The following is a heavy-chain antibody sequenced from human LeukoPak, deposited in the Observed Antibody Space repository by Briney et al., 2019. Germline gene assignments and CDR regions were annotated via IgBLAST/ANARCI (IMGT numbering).Heavy chain of an antibody. V-gene: IGHV1-46*01. CDR3: ARDRSTVTYYYYGMDV. D-gene: IGHD4-17*01. CDR1: GYTFTSYY. Sequence: ASVKVSCKASGYTFTSYYMHWVRQAPGQGLEWMGIINPSGGSTSYAQKFQGRVTMTRDTSTSTVYMELSSLRSEDTAVYYCARDRSTVTYYYYGMDVWGQGTMVTVSS. CDR2: INPSGGST. J-gene: IGHJ6*02.